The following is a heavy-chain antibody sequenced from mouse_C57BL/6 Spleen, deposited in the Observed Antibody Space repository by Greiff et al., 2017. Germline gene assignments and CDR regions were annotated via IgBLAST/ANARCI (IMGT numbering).Heavy chain of an antibody. J-gene: IGHJ1*03. Sequence: EVKVVESGGDLVKPGGSLKLSCAASGFTFSSYGMSWVRQTPDKRLEWVATISSGGSYTYYPDSVKGRFTISRDNAKNTLYLQMSSLKSEDTAMYYCARAPLITTGNWYFDVWGTGTTVTVSS. CDR1: GFTFSSYG. CDR3: ARAPLITTGNWYFDV. V-gene: IGHV5-6*01. CDR2: ISSGGSYT. D-gene: IGHD1-1*01.